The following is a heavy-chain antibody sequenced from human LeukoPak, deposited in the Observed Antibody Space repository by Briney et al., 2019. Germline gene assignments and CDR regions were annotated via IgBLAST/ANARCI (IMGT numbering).Heavy chain of an antibody. D-gene: IGHD3-3*01. CDR1: GGSVSSGSYY. Sequence: SETLSLTCTVSGGSVSSGSYYWSWIRQPPGKGLEWIGYIYYSGSTNYNPSLKSRVTISVDTSKNQFSLKLSSVTAADTAVYYCARETIFGVVKGKNYYYGMDVWGQGTTVTVSS. CDR3: ARETIFGVVKGKNYYYGMDV. CDR2: IYYSGST. J-gene: IGHJ6*02. V-gene: IGHV4-61*01.